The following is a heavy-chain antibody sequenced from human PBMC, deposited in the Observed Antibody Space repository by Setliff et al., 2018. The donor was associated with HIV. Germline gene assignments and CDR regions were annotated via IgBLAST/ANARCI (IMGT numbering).Heavy chain of an antibody. CDR3: ARGESTTWDLAEYFQH. J-gene: IGHJ1*01. V-gene: IGHV4-38-2*01. CDR1: GYSISSGYY. D-gene: IGHD2-2*01. Sequence: SETLSLTCAVSGYSISSGYYWGWIRQPPGRGLEWIGNIYHSGGTHYNPSLRSRVTISVDTSKNHFSLKLSAVTAADTAVYYCARGESTTWDLAEYFQHWGHGTLVTVSS. CDR2: IYHSGGT.